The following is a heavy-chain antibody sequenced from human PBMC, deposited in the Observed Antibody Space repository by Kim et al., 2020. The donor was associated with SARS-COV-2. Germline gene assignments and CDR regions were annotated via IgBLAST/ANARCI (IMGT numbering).Heavy chain of an antibody. Sequence: GGSLRLSCAASGFTFNTYAMHWVRQAPGKGPEWVAVIWSDGSNEDYADSVKGRFAISRDNSKNTLSLQMNSLRAEDTAVYYCARGQRYYYDTSGHYYFDYWGQGSLVTVSS. J-gene: IGHJ4*02. D-gene: IGHD3-22*01. CDR2: IWSDGSNE. V-gene: IGHV3-33*01. CDR1: GFTFNTYA. CDR3: ARGQRYYYDTSGHYYFDY.